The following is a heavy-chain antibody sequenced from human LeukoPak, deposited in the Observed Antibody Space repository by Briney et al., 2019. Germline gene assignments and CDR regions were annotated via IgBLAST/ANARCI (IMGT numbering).Heavy chain of an antibody. J-gene: IGHJ5*02. Sequence: SETLSLTCAVSGGSISSYYWSWIRQPPGKGLEWIGYIHDSGSTNYNPSLNNRVTFSLDTSKNQFFLKLSSVTAADTAVYYCATYIVGAYNWCDPWGQGTLVTVSS. V-gene: IGHV4-59*01. D-gene: IGHD1-26*01. CDR2: IHDSGST. CDR1: GGSISSYY. CDR3: ATYIVGAYNWCDP.